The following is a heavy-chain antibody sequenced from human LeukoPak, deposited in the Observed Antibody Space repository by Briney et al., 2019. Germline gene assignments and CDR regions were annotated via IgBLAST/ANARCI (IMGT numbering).Heavy chain of an antibody. J-gene: IGHJ4*02. CDR1: GGSISSSSYY. D-gene: IGHD3-16*01. V-gene: IGHV4-39*07. CDR2: IYYNGST. Sequence: SETLSLTCTVSGGSISSSSYYWGWIRQPPGKGPEWIGSIYYNGSTYYNPSLKSRVTISVDTSKNQFSLKLSSVTAADTAVYYCATQRGGASPYFDYWGQGTLVTVPS. CDR3: ATQRGGASPYFDY.